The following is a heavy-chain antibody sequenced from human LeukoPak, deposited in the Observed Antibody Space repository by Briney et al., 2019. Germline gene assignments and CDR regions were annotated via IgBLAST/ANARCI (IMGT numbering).Heavy chain of an antibody. J-gene: IGHJ4*02. CDR3: AKGAEIDH. V-gene: IGHV3-23*01. Sequence: GGSLRLSCAASGFNFNNFAMSWVRQAPGKGPEWLSAMTGPADTTYYAESVKGRSTISRDYSKSMVYLQMASLRVEDTAIYYCAKGAEIDHWGQGTLVTVSS. CDR1: GFNFNNFA. CDR2: MTGPADTT.